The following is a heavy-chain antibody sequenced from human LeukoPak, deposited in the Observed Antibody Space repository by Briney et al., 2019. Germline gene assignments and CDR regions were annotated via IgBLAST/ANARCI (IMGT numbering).Heavy chain of an antibody. CDR2: IYYSGST. Sequence: PSETLSLTCTVSGGSISSFYWSWIRQPPGKGLEWIGSIYYSGSTNYNPSLKSRVTISVDTSKNQFSLKLNSVSAADTAVYFCARLDAAMLYFDYWGQGTPVTVSS. V-gene: IGHV4-59*12. CDR1: GGSISSFY. D-gene: IGHD5-18*01. J-gene: IGHJ4*02. CDR3: ARLDAAMLYFDY.